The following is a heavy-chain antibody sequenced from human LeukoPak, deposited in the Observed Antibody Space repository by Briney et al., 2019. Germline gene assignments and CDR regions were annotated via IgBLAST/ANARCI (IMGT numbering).Heavy chain of an antibody. Sequence: PGGSLRLSCAASGFTFSSYGMHWVRQAPGKGLEWAAVIWYDGSNKYYADSVKGRFTISRDNSKNTLYLQMNSLRAEDTAVYYCAKHSLLRGYPYNWFDPWGQGTLVTVSS. CDR3: AKHSLLRGYPYNWFDP. V-gene: IGHV3-33*06. D-gene: IGHD3-22*01. J-gene: IGHJ5*02. CDR2: IWYDGSNK. CDR1: GFTFSSYG.